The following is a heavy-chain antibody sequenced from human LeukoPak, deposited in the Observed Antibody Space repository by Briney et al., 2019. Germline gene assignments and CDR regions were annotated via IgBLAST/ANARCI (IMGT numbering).Heavy chain of an antibody. V-gene: IGHV3-33*03. Sequence: EAGGSLRLSCAASGFTFSNYGMHWVRQAPGKGLEWVAVIWYGGSDKYHADSVKGRFTISRDNAKNSLYLQMNSLRAEDTAVYYCATSITMFDYWGQGTLVTVSS. CDR1: GFTFSNYG. CDR2: IWYGGSDK. J-gene: IGHJ4*02. CDR3: ATSITMFDY. D-gene: IGHD3-10*01.